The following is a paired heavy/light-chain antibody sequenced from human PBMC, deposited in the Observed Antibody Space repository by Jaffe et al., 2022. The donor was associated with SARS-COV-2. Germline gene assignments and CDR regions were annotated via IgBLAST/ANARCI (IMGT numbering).Light chain of an antibody. J-gene: IGKJ1*01. CDR1: QSINGY. CDR3: QQSYSAPVT. CDR2: AAS. V-gene: IGKV1-39*01. Sequence: DIQMTQSPTSLSASVGDRVTITCRASQSINGYLNWYQQKPGKAPKVLIYAASSLQSGVPSRFSGSGSGTDFTLTISSLQPEDFATYYCQQSYSAPVTFGQGTKVEIK.
Heavy chain of an antibody. Sequence: QVQLVQSGAEVKKPGASVMVSCKASGYTFTNFGISWVRRAPGQGLEWMGWIRPYNGDTNYAQKLQGRVTMTTDKSTSTAYMELRSLRYDDTAVYYCARGGMGYDSSGYYRSKNWFDPWGQGTPVTVSS. CDR1: GYTFTNFG. D-gene: IGHD3-22*01. CDR2: IRPYNGDT. CDR3: ARGGMGYDSSGYYRSKNWFDP. V-gene: IGHV1-18*01. J-gene: IGHJ5*02.